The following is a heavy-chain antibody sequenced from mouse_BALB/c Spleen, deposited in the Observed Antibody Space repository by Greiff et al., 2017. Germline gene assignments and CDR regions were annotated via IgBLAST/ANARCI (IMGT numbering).Heavy chain of an antibody. CDR2: ISYDGSN. CDR1: GYSITSGYY. CDR3: ARRGSYYGSSYDYFDY. V-gene: IGHV3-6*02. Sequence: VQLKESGPGLVKPSQSLSLTCSVTGYSITSGYYWNWIRQFPGNKLEWMGYISYDGSNNYNPSLKNRISITRDTSKNQFFLKLNSVTTEDTATYYCARRGSYYGSSYDYFDYWGQGTTLTVSS. D-gene: IGHD1-1*01. J-gene: IGHJ2*01.